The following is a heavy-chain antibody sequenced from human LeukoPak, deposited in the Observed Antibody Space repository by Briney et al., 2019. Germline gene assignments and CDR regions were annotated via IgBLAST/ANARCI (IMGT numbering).Heavy chain of an antibody. Sequence: GGSLRLSCAASGITFSSYGMSWVRQAPGKGLEWVSTISGTGANTYYADSVKGRFTISRDNSKSTLYLQMNSLRVEDAAVYYCAKRRYDTSSLDWFDPWDQGTLVTVSS. CDR1: GITFSSYG. V-gene: IGHV3-23*01. D-gene: IGHD6-13*01. CDR2: ISGTGANT. CDR3: AKRRYDTSSLDWFDP. J-gene: IGHJ5*02.